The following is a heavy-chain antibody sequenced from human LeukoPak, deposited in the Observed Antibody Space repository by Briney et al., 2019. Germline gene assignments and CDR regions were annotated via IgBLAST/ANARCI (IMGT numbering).Heavy chain of an antibody. CDR1: GFTFSSYA. CDR2: ISYDGSNK. V-gene: IGHV3-30*01. D-gene: IGHD6-13*01. CDR3: ARGGAAGYYYYYMDV. J-gene: IGHJ6*03. Sequence: GGSLRLSCAASGFTFSSYAMHWVRQAPGKGLEWVAVISYDGSNKYYADSVKGRFTISRDNSKNTLYLQMNSLRAEDTAVYYCARGGAAGYYYYYMDVWGKGTTVTVSS.